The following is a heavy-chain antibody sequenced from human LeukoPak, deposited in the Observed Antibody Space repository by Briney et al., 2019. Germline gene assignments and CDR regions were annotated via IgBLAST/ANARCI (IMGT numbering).Heavy chain of an antibody. J-gene: IGHJ4*02. D-gene: IGHD3-16*02. Sequence: PGGSLRLSCAASGFTVSSNYMSWFRQAPGKGLEWVANINGDGSGRYYVESVRGRFTISRDNTKNSLYLQMNSLRAEDTAVYYCARDSFTYPDYWGQGILVTVSS. CDR1: GFTVSSNY. CDR2: INGDGSGR. CDR3: ARDSFTYPDY. V-gene: IGHV3-7*01.